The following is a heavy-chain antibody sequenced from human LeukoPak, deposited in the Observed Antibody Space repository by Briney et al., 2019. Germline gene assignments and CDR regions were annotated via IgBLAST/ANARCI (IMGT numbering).Heavy chain of an antibody. CDR2: IYYSGDT. V-gene: IGHV4-39*01. Sequence: SETLSLTCTVSGGSITSSSHYWGWIRQPPGKGLEWIGSIYYSGDTYYNPSLKSRVTISVDTSKSQFSLRLSSVTAADTAVYYCARGCNMRYCTNGVSQGWFDPWGQGTLVTVSS. CDR1: GGSITSSSHY. D-gene: IGHD2-8*01. J-gene: IGHJ5*02. CDR3: ARGCNMRYCTNGVSQGWFDP.